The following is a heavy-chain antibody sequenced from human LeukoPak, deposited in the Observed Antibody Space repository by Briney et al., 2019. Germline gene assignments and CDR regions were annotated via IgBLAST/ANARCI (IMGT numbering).Heavy chain of an antibody. Sequence: SVEVSFKASGGPFSSYANSWVRPAPGQGGEWMGRIILILVIANYAQKFQGSVTITADKSTSTAYMELSSLRSEDTAVYYCARIKRGYSGYDSYYGMDVWGQGTTVTVSS. CDR2: IILILVIA. V-gene: IGHV1-69*04. CDR1: GGPFSSYA. J-gene: IGHJ6*02. D-gene: IGHD5-12*01. CDR3: ARIKRGYSGYDSYYGMDV.